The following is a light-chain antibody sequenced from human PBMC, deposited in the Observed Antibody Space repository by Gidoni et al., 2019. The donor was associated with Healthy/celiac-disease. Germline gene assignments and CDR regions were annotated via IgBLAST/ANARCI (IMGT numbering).Light chain of an antibody. Sequence: IQMPQSPSSLSASVGDRVTITCRASQSISRYLNWYQQKPGKAPKLLIYAASSLQSGVPSRFSGSGSGTDFTLTISSLQPEDFATYYCQQSYSTPPFTFGQGTKLEIK. CDR2: AAS. CDR3: QQSYSTPPFT. CDR1: QSISRY. V-gene: IGKV1-39*01. J-gene: IGKJ2*01.